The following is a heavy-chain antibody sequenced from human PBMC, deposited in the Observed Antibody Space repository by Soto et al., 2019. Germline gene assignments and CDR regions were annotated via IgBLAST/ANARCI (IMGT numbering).Heavy chain of an antibody. Sequence: SETLSLTCAVYGGSFSGYYWTWIRQPPGTGLEWIGEINHSGSTNYNPSLKSRVTISVDTSKNQFSLKLTSVRGRFTISRDDSKSIAYLQMNSLKTEDTAVYYCMGVATSPYGMDVWGQGTTVTVSS. CDR1: GGSFSGYY. CDR3: SKSIAYLQMNSLKTEDTAVYYCMGVATSPYGMDV. D-gene: IGHD3-10*01. CDR2: INHSGST. V-gene: IGHV4-34*01. J-gene: IGHJ6*02.